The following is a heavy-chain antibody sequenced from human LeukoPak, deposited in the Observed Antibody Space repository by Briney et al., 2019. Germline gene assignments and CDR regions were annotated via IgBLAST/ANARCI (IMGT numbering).Heavy chain of an antibody. J-gene: IGHJ4*02. V-gene: IGHV4-59*08. D-gene: IGHD3-22*01. CDR2: IYYSGST. CDR1: GGSISSYY. Sequence: ETSETLSLTCTISGGSISSYYWSWIRQPPGKGLEWIGYIYYSGSTNYNPSLKSRVTISVDTSKNQFSLKLSSVTAADTAVYYRATGDGYYDSSGYYDYWGQGTLVTVSS. CDR3: ATGDGYYDSSGYYDY.